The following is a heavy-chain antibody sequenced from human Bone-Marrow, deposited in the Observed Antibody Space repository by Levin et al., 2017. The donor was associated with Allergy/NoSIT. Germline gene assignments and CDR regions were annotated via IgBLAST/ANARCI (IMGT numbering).Heavy chain of an antibody. J-gene: IGHJ4*02. CDR3: ATLDGSASDH. D-gene: IGHD5-24*01. CDR1: TSIFTGRY. V-gene: IGHV1-46*01. Sequence: GESLKISCNASTSIFTGRYLHWVRQARGQGLEWMGIISPTGDRRTYAQRFQGKVFMTSDTSTNTVYMELRSLTSEDTAVYYCATLDGSASDHWGQGTLVTVSS. CDR2: ISPTGDRR.